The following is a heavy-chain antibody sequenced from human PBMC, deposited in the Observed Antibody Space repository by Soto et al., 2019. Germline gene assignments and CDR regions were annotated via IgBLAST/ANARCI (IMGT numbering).Heavy chain of an antibody. Sequence: GGSLRLSCAASGFTFSSFWMDWVRQAPGKGLEWVANMNPDGSEKHYVDSVKGRFTISRDNAKNSLYLQMSSLAAEDSALYYCSRSLDSWGKGTRVTVSS. CDR2: MNPDGSEK. J-gene: IGHJ4*02. CDR3: SRSLDS. V-gene: IGHV3-7*01. CDR1: GFTFSSFW.